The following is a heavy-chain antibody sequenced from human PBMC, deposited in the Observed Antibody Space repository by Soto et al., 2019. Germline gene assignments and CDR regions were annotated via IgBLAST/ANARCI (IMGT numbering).Heavy chain of an antibody. J-gene: IGHJ4*02. V-gene: IGHV3-13*01. CDR3: ARGQEVGAHFFDS. CDR1: GFTFSGFD. Sequence: PGGSLRLSCEASGFTFSGFDMHWVRQPTGKGLEWVSTIGTAGDTYYAVSVKGRFTISRDNAKNSLSLQMNSLRAGDTAVYFCARGQEVGAHFFDSWGREPRSPSPQ. CDR2: IGTAGDT. D-gene: IGHD2-15*01.